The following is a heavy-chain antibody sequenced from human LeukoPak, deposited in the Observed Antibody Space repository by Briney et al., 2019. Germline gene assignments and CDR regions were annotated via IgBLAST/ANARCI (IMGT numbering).Heavy chain of an antibody. Sequence: GGSLRLSCSASGFTFSSYAMHWVRQAPGKGLEYVSDISSSGGNTYYADSVKGRSTISRDNAKNTLYLQMSSLRAEDTAVYYCARVVSGYTDSWFDPWGQGTLVTVSS. V-gene: IGHV3-64*04. CDR3: ARVVSGYTDSWFDP. CDR1: GFTFSSYA. J-gene: IGHJ5*02. D-gene: IGHD3-22*01. CDR2: ISSSGGNT.